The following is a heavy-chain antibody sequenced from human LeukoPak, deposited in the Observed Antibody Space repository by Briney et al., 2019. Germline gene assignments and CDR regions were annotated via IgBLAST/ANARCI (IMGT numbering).Heavy chain of an antibody. CDR2: ITGSDLST. V-gene: IGHV3-23*01. Sequence: GGSLRLSCAASGVTVSNFGMSWVRQAPGKGLEWGSIITGSDLSTVYADSVKGRFTISRDNSKNTLHLQMNSLRAEDTAVYYCARSRYSSGRGAFESWGQGTLVTVSS. CDR1: GVTVSNFG. CDR3: ARSRYSSGRGAFES. J-gene: IGHJ4*02. D-gene: IGHD6-19*01.